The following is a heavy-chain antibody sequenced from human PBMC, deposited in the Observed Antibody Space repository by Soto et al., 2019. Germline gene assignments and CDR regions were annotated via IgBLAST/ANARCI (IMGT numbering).Heavy chain of an antibody. Sequence: GGSLRLSCAASDFTFSNAWMNWVRQAPGKGLEWVGRSRRKSDGGTTDDAEHVKGRFTSSRDDSKNTLYLQMNGLTSEDTAVYYCTSDRSGHPYKGDFEYWGRGTRVTVSS. CDR2: SRRKSDGGTT. CDR1: DFTFSNAW. D-gene: IGHD3-3*01. J-gene: IGHJ4*02. V-gene: IGHV3-15*07. CDR3: TSDRSGHPYKGDFEY.